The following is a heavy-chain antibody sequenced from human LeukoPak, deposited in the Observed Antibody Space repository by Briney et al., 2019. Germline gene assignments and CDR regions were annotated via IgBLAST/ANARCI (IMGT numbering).Heavy chain of an antibody. D-gene: IGHD1-7*01. CDR1: GFTFSNAW. CDR3: TTVLRTTYYYDMDV. Sequence: GGSLRLSCAASGFTFSNAWMSWVRQAPGRGLQCVGRVKSKTDGGTTDYAAPVKGRFTISSDDSKDMLYLQMNSLKTEDTAVYYCTTVLRTTYYYDMDVWGQGTTVTVSS. J-gene: IGHJ6*02. V-gene: IGHV3-15*01. CDR2: VKSKTDGGTT.